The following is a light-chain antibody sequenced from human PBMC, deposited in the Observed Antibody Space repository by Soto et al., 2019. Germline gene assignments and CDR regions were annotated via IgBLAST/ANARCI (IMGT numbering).Light chain of an antibody. Sequence: QSALTQPRSVSGSPGQSVTITCTGTSSDVVYDYVSWCQHHPGKAPKLMIYDVTKRPLGVPDRFSGSKSGNTASLTISGLQAEDEADYYCSSYAGSYSWVFGGGTKLTVL. CDR3: SSYAGSYSWV. J-gene: IGLJ2*01. V-gene: IGLV2-11*01. CDR1: SSDVVYDY. CDR2: DVT.